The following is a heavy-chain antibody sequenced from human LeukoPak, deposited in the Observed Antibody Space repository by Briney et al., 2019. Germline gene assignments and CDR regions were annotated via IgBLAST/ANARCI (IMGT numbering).Heavy chain of an antibody. Sequence: SETLSLTCTVSGGSISSYYWCWIRQPAGKGLEWIGRIYTSGSTNYNPSLKSRVTMSVDTSKNQFSLKLSSVTAADTAVYYCARGGGYYYDSSGYYERSTFDPWGQGTLVTVSS. D-gene: IGHD3-22*01. CDR2: IYTSGST. CDR1: GGSISSYY. J-gene: IGHJ5*02. CDR3: ARGGGYYYDSSGYYERSTFDP. V-gene: IGHV4-4*07.